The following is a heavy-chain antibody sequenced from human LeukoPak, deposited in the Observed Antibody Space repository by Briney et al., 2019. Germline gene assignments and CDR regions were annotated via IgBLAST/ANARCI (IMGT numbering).Heavy chain of an antibody. D-gene: IGHD2-8*02. CDR3: AKDKGAWWYFDY. J-gene: IGHJ4*02. Sequence: HPGRSLRLSCAASGFTFDDYAMHWVRQAPGKGLEWVSGISWNSGSIGYADSVKGRFTISRDNAKNSLYLQMNSLRAEDTALYYCAKDKGAWWYFDYWGQETLVTVSS. CDR2: ISWNSGSI. V-gene: IGHV3-9*01. CDR1: GFTFDDYA.